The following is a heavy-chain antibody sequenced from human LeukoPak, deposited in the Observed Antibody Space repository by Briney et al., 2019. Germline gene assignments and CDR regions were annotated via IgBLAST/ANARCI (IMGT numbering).Heavy chain of an antibody. CDR2: ISPGGRT. D-gene: IGHD4-17*01. CDR3: ARHLQTAVTRNYYTHPLDV. CDR1: GASVTDHY. J-gene: IGHJ6*04. Sequence: SETLSLTCTVSGASVTDHYWSGIRQSPGKGLEGIAFISPGGRTVYSPSVKSRLTLGLDTSKNQVSLRLNSVTAADTALFYCARHLQTAVTRNYYTHPLDVWGKGTTVTVSS. V-gene: IGHV4-4*09.